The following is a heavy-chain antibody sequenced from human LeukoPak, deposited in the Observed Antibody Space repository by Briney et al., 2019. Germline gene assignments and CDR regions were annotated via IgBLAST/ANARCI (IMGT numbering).Heavy chain of an antibody. V-gene: IGHV1-18*01. CDR3: AREVRYQDQYYGMDV. Sequence: GASVKVSCKASGYTFTSYGISWVRQAPGQGLEWMGWISAYNGNTNYAQKLQGRVTMTTDTSTSTAYMELRSLRSDDTAVYYCAREVRYQDQYYGMDVWGQGTTVTVSS. D-gene: IGHD2-2*01. CDR1: GYTFTSYG. J-gene: IGHJ6*02. CDR2: ISAYNGNT.